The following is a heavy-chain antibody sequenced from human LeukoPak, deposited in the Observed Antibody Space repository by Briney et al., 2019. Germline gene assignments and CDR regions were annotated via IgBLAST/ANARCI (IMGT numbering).Heavy chain of an antibody. V-gene: IGHV4-59*08. CDR3: ARHRDYGSGWYGFDY. CDR2: IYYSGSS. D-gene: IGHD6-19*01. Sequence: SETLSLTCTVSGGPISSYYWSWIRQPPGKGLEWIAYIYYSGSSNYNPSLKSRVTISVATSKNQFSLRLSSVTAADTAVYYCARHRDYGSGWYGFDYWGQGTLVTVSS. CDR1: GGPISSYY. J-gene: IGHJ4*02.